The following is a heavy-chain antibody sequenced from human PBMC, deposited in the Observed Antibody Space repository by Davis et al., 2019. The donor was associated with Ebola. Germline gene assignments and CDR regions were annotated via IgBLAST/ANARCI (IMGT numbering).Heavy chain of an antibody. J-gene: IGHJ6*02. Sequence: AASVKVSCKDSGGTFSSYAISWVRQAPGQGLEWMGGIIPIFGTANYAQKFQGRVTITADKSTSTAYMELSSLRSEDTAVYYCAREKGLGVQGVTYYYYYGMDVWGQGTTVTVSS. CDR3: AREKGLGVQGVTYYYYYGMDV. CDR1: GGTFSSYA. D-gene: IGHD3-10*01. CDR2: IIPIFGTA. V-gene: IGHV1-69*06.